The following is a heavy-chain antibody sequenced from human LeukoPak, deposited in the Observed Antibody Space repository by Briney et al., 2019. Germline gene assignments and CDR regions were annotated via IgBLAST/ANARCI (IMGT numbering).Heavy chain of an antibody. CDR1: GSTFSSYA. J-gene: IGHJ4*02. V-gene: IGHV3-23*01. Sequence: GGSLRLSCAASGSTFSSYAMSWVRQAPGKGLEWVSAISGSGGSTYYADSVKGRFTISRDNSKNTLYLQMSSLRVEDTALYYCVKDPYYYDSSGYSRPFDYWGQGTLVTVSS. CDR3: VKDPYYYDSSGYSRPFDY. CDR2: ISGSGGST. D-gene: IGHD3-22*01.